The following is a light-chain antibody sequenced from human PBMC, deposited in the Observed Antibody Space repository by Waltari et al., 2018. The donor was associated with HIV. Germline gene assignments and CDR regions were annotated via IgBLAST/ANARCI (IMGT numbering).Light chain of an antibody. Sequence: QSVLTQPPSVSGAPGQRVTISCTGSSSNIGAGYDVHWYQQLPGTAPELLIKGNRNRPSGVPGRFSGSKSGTSASLAITGRQAEDEADYYGQSYDSSLSGSSVFGTGTKVTVL. CDR1: SSNIGAGYD. CDR2: GNR. V-gene: IGLV1-40*01. CDR3: QSYDSSLSGSSV. J-gene: IGLJ1*01.